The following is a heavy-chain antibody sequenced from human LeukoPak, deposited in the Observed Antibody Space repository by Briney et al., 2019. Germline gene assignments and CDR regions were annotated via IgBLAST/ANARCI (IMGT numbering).Heavy chain of an antibody. V-gene: IGHV1-69*05. Sequence: SVKVSCKASGGTFSSYAISWVRQAPGQGLEWMGGIIPIFGTANYAQKFQGRVTITTDESTSTAYMELSSLRSEDTAVYYCARDGFPPAVTGTGFGWFDPWGQGTLVTVSS. CDR3: ARDGFPPAVTGTGFGWFDP. J-gene: IGHJ5*02. CDR2: IIPIFGTA. D-gene: IGHD6-19*01. CDR1: GGTFSSYA.